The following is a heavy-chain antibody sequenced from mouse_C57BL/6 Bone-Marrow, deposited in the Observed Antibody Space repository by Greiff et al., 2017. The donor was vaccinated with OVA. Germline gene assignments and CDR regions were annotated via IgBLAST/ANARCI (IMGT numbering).Heavy chain of an antibody. CDR3: TRSHDYHWYFDV. CDR2: IYPGNSDT. Sequence: EVQLQQSGTVLARPGASVKMSCKTSGYTFTSYWMHWVKQRPGQGLEWIGAIYPGNSDTSYNQKFKGKAKLTAVTSASTAYMELSSLTNEDSAVYYCTRSHDYHWYFDVWGTGTTVTVSS. V-gene: IGHV1-5*01. D-gene: IGHD2-4*01. J-gene: IGHJ1*03. CDR1: GYTFTSYW.